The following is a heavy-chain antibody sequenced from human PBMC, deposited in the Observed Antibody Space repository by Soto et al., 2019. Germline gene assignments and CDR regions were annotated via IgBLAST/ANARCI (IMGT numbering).Heavy chain of an antibody. Sequence: PGESLKISCKGSGYSFTTYWIGWVRQMPGKGLEWMGIIYPTDSDTRYSPSFQGQVTISADKSTSTAYLQWSSLKASDTAMYYCARTVREQWLADYWGRGTLVTVSS. CDR3: ARTVREQWLADY. CDR1: GYSFTTYW. V-gene: IGHV5-51*01. J-gene: IGHJ4*02. CDR2: IYPTDSDT. D-gene: IGHD6-19*01.